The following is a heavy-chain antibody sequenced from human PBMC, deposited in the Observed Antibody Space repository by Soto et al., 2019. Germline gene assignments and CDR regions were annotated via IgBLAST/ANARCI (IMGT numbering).Heavy chain of an antibody. Sequence: PSETLSLTCTVSGGSISSSSYYWGWIRQPPGKGLEWIGSIYYSGSTYYNPSLKSRVTISVDTSKNQFSLKLSSVTAADTAVYYCARTADYYYYYMDVWGKGTTVPVSS. CDR3: ARTADYYYYYMDV. V-gene: IGHV4-39*01. CDR1: GGSISSSSYY. J-gene: IGHJ6*03. CDR2: IYYSGST.